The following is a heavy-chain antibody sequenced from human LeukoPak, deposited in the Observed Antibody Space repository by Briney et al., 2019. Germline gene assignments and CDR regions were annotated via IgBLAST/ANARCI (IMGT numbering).Heavy chain of an antibody. CDR2: IYHSVST. J-gene: IGHJ4*02. V-gene: IGHV4-59*01. CDR3: ARVLNYYDRSGYYHEGYFDY. CDR1: GGSISSYY. D-gene: IGHD3-22*01. Sequence: PETLSLTCTVSGGSISSYYWSWIRQPPGKGLEWIGYIYHSVSTNYNPSLKSRVNISVDTSKNQFSLKLNSVTAAADTAVYYCARVLNYYDRSGYYHEGYFDYWGQDTLVTVSS.